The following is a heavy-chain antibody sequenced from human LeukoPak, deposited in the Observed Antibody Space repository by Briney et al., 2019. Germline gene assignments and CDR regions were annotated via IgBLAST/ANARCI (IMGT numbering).Heavy chain of an antibody. V-gene: IGHV4-59*01. CDR2: IYYSGST. CDR3: ARDHVVGATNYYYYMDV. CDR1: GGSISSYY. J-gene: IGHJ6*03. Sequence: SETLSLTCTVSGGSISSYYWSWIRQPPGKGLEWIGYIYYSGSTNYNPSLKSRVTISVDTSKNQFSLKLSSVTAADTAVYYCARDHVVGATNYYYYMDVWGKGTTVTISS. D-gene: IGHD1-26*01.